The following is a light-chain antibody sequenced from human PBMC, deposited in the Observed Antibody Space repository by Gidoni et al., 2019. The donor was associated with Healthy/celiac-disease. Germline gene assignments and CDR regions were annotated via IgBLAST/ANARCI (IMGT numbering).Light chain of an antibody. J-gene: IGKJ2*03. CDR1: QSISSY. CDR2: AAS. V-gene: IGKV1-39*01. Sequence: DIQMTQSPSSLSASVGDRVTITCRASQSISSYLNLYQQKPGKAPKLLIYAASSLQSGVPSRFSGSGSGTDFTLTISSLQPEDFATDYCQQSYSTPYSFGQGTKLEIK. CDR3: QQSYSTPYS.